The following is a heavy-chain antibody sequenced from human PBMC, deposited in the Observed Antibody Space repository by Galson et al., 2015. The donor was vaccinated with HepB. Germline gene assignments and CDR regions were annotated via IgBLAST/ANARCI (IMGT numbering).Heavy chain of an antibody. J-gene: IGHJ6*02. V-gene: IGHV1-18*04. CDR2: ISAHNGNT. Sequence: SVKVSCKAAGYTFSSYGITWVRQAPGQGLQWMGRISAHNGNTNYAQELQGRVTMTTDTSTSTDYMELRSLRSDDTAVYYCARAVAAGDYYYGMDVWCQGTAVTVSS. CDR1: GYTFSSYG. D-gene: IGHD6-13*01. CDR3: ARAVAAGDYYYGMDV.